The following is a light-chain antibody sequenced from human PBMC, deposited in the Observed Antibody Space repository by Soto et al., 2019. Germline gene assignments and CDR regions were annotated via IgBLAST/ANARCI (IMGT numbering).Light chain of an antibody. V-gene: IGKV3-11*01. J-gene: IGKJ1*01. Sequence: EIVLTQSPATLSLSPGERATLSCRASQSVSSYLAWYQQKPGQAPRLLIYDASNRATGIPARFSGSGSGTAFTLTISSLAPEDFAVYYCQQRSNWPRGTFGQGTKVEIK. CDR3: QQRSNWPRGT. CDR2: DAS. CDR1: QSVSSY.